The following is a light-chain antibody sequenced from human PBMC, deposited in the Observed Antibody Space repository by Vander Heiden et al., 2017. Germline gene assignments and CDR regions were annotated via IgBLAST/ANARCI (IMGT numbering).Light chain of an antibody. Sequence: DIQMTQSPSTLSASVGDRVTITCRASQSISSRLAWYQQKPGKAPKLLIYDASSLESGVPSRFSGSGSGTEFTLTISSLQPDDFATYYCQQYNSYQTFGQGTKVEIK. V-gene: IGKV1-5*01. CDR2: DAS. CDR3: QQYNSYQT. CDR1: QSISSR. J-gene: IGKJ1*01.